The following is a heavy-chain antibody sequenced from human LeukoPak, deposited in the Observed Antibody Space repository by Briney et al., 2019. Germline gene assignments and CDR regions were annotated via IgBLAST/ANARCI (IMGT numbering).Heavy chain of an antibody. J-gene: IGHJ3*02. Sequence: GGSLRLSCAASGFTFSSYAMSWVRQVPGKGLEWVSGISGSGGRTEYADSVKGRCTITRDNSKNSLYLQMNSLRAEDTAVYYCASFTMVRGVNPPAFDIWGQGTMVTVSS. CDR1: GFTFSSYA. D-gene: IGHD3-10*01. CDR2: ISGSGGRT. V-gene: IGHV3-23*01. CDR3: ASFTMVRGVNPPAFDI.